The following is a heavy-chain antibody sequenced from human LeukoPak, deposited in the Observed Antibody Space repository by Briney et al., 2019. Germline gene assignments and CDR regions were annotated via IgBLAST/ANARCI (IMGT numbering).Heavy chain of an antibody. J-gene: IGHJ4*02. V-gene: IGHV3-53*01. Sequence: GGSLRLSCAASGFTVSSNYMSWVRQAPGKGPEWVSVIYSGGSTYYADSVKGRFTISRDIFKNTVYLQMNSLRAEDTAVYYCAREGATTAFDYWGQGTLVTVSS. D-gene: IGHD1-26*01. CDR2: IYSGGST. CDR3: AREGATTAFDY. CDR1: GFTVSSNY.